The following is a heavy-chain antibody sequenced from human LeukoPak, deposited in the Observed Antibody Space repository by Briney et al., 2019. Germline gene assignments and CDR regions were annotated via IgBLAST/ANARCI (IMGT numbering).Heavy chain of an antibody. CDR3: ARGAEFDY. CDR1: GFTFSTYA. CDR2: ISGSGGGT. J-gene: IGHJ4*02. Sequence: PGGSLRLSCAASGFTFSTYAMSWVRQAPGKGLEWVSTISGSGGGTYFADSVKGRFTISRDNAKNSLYLQMNSLRAEDTAVYYCARGAEFDYWGQGTLVTVSS. V-gene: IGHV3-23*01.